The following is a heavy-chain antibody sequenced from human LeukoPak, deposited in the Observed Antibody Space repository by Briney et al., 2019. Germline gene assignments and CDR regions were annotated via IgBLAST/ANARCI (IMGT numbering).Heavy chain of an antibody. CDR3: ARQPFGWRITMIVVAHPGPYFDY. Sequence: GGSLRLSCAASGFTFSSYSMNWVRQAPGKGLEWVSYISSSSSTIYYADSVKGRFTISRDNAKNSLYLQMNSLRAEDTAVYYCARQPFGWRITMIVVAHPGPYFDYWGQGTLATVSS. CDR2: ISSSSSTI. D-gene: IGHD3-22*01. CDR1: GFTFSSYS. J-gene: IGHJ4*02. V-gene: IGHV3-48*01.